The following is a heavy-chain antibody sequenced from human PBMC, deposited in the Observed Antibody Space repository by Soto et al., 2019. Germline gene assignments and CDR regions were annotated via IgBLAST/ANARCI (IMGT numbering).Heavy chain of an antibody. J-gene: IGHJ4*02. CDR2: ISGYDGNT. V-gene: IGHV1-18*01. CDR3: AREVPPSLN. CDR1: GYTFTSYY. Sequence: QVHLVQSGAEVKKAGASVKVSCKASGYTFTSYYISWVRQAPGQGLEWMGWISGYDGNTNYAQKLQGRVTMTKDTPTSTAYMELRSLRSADTAVYYCAREVPPSLNWVQGTLVTVSS. D-gene: IGHD2-2*01.